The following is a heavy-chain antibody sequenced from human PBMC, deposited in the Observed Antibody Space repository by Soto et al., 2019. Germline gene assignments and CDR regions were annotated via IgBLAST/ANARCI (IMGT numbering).Heavy chain of an antibody. CDR3: ARGCSGGSCYATTAEYFQH. CDR2: IIPIFGTA. CDR1: GGTFSSYA. D-gene: IGHD2-15*01. J-gene: IGHJ1*01. V-gene: IGHV1-69*13. Sequence: SVKVSCKASGGTFSSYAISWVRQAPGQGLEWMGGIIPIFGTANYAQKFQGRVTITADESTSTAYMELSSLRSEDTAVYYCARGCSGGSCYATTAEYFQHWGQGTLVTVSS.